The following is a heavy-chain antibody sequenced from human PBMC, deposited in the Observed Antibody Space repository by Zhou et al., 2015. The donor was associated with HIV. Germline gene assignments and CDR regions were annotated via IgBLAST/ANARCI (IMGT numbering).Heavy chain of an antibody. CDR2: IIPMFNRA. CDR1: GGSFSNYA. D-gene: IGHD7-27*01. CDR3: AREGWGSWYFDL. Sequence: QVQLVQSGAEVKKPGSSVRVSCQASGGSFSNYAFSWVRQAPGQGLEWMGGIIPMFNRANYAQKFQGRVTITADRSTSTAYMELRSLRFEDTAMYYCAREGWGSWYFDLWGRGTLVSVSS. V-gene: IGHV1-69*06. J-gene: IGHJ2*01.